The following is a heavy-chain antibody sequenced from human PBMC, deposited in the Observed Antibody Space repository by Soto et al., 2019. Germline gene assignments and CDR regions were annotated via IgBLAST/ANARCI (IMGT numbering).Heavy chain of an antibody. Sequence: PGGSLRLSCAASGFTFSNDWMHWVRQAPGKGPVWVSRIDTDGSGTTYADSVKGRFTISRDNAKNTLYLQMNSLRAEDTAVYYCARDLPGAQHYFDYWGQGPRVTVPS. CDR3: ARDLPGAQHYFDY. V-gene: IGHV3-74*01. CDR1: GFTFSNDW. CDR2: IDTDGSGT. D-gene: IGHD3-10*01. J-gene: IGHJ4*02.